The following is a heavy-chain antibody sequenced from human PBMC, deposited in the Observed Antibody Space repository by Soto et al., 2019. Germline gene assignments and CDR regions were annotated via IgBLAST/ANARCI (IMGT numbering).Heavy chain of an antibody. J-gene: IGHJ1*01. CDR1: GYSFTSYW. Sequence: GESLKISCKGSGYSFTSYWIGWVRQMPGKGLEWMGIIYPGDSNTRYSPSLQGQVTISVDKSISTAYLQWSSLKATDTAMYYCARPGTAIGYFQHSGQGTLVTVSS. CDR2: IYPGDSNT. CDR3: ARPGTAIGYFQH. D-gene: IGHD5-18*01. V-gene: IGHV5-51*01.